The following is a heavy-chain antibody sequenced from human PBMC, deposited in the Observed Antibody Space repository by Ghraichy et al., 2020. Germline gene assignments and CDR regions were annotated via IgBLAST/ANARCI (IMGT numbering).Heavy chain of an antibody. V-gene: IGHV4-39*01. Sequence: SETLSLTCSVSGDSIISSSYYWDWIRQPPGKGLEWIESIYYSGTTYYSPPLKTRVTVSIDTSKNQFSLRLNSVTATDTAVYYCARRAGGYQYFYGLDVWGQGTTVIVSS. CDR1: GDSIISSSYY. CDR3: ARRAGGYQYFYGLDV. CDR2: IYYSGTT. J-gene: IGHJ6*02. D-gene: IGHD2-15*01.